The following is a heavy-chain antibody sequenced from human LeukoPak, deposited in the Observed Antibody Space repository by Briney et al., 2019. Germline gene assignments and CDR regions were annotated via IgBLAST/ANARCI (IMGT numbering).Heavy chain of an antibody. Sequence: GGSLRLSCAASGFPFRSYSMNWVRQAPGKGLEWVSSISSSSSYIYYADSVKGRFTISRDNAKNSLYLQMNSLRAEDTAVYYCARGRGFTLIDYWGQGTLVTVSS. J-gene: IGHJ4*02. CDR2: ISSSSSYI. CDR1: GFPFRSYS. D-gene: IGHD5-12*01. V-gene: IGHV3-21*01. CDR3: ARGRGFTLIDY.